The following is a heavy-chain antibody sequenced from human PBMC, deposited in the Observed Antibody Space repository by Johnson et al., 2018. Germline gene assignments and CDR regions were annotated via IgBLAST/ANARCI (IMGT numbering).Heavy chain of an antibody. Sequence: VQLVQSGGGLVQPGRSLRLSCAASGFTFDDYAMHWVRQAPGKGLEWVSGISGSGGSTYYADSVKGRFTISRDNSKNTLYLQMNSLRAEDTAVYYCAKDLNDYGDYEYCQHWGQGTRVTVSS. CDR2: ISGSGGST. V-gene: IGHV3-23*04. CDR1: GFTFDDYA. J-gene: IGHJ1*01. D-gene: IGHD4-17*01. CDR3: AKDLNDYGDYEYCQH.